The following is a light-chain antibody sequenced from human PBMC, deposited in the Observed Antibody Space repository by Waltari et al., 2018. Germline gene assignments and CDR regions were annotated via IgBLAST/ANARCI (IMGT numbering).Light chain of an antibody. J-gene: IGKJ2*01. CDR2: GAS. CDR1: QSLTKRY. CDR3: QQYGSSVLYT. Sequence: VLTQSPCTLSLSPGERATLSCRASQSLTKRYLAWYQQKPGQAPRLLLYGASSRAAGIPDRFSGSGSGTDFTLTISRLEPEDFAVYYCQQYGSSVLYTFGQGTKLEIK. V-gene: IGKV3-20*01.